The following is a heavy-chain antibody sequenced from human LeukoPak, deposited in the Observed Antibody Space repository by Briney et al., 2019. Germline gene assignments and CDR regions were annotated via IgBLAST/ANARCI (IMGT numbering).Heavy chain of an antibody. D-gene: IGHD6-13*01. Sequence: ASVKVSCKASGYTFTGYYMHWGRHAPGQGLEWMGWINPNSGGTNYAQKFQGRVTMTRDTSISTAYMELSRLRSDDTAVYYCARDFRWYDAFDIWGQGTMVTVSS. CDR2: INPNSGGT. CDR1: GYTFTGYY. CDR3: ARDFRWYDAFDI. V-gene: IGHV1-2*02. J-gene: IGHJ3*02.